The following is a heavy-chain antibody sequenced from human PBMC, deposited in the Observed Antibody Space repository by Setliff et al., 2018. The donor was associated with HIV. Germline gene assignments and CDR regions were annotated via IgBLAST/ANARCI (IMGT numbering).Heavy chain of an antibody. CDR2: IYYSGST. V-gene: IGHV4-39*01. D-gene: IGHD2-2*01. Sequence: SETLSLTCTVSGGSISSSSYYWGWVRQPPGKGLEWIGTIYYSGSTYYNPSLRSRVTISVDTSRNQFSLRLGSVTAADTAFYYCARHNPASVPASSPGYWGQGTLVTVSS. J-gene: IGHJ4*02. CDR3: ARHNPASVPASSPGY. CDR1: GGSISSSSYY.